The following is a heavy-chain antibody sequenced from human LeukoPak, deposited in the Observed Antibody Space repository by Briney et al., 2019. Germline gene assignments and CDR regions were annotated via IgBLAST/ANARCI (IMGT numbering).Heavy chain of an antibody. CDR2: IYYSGST. V-gene: IGHV4-59*01. D-gene: IGHD2-15*01. Sequence: SQTLSLTCTVSGGSISSYYWSWIRQPPGKGLEWIGYIYYSGSTNYNPSLKSRVTISVDTSKNQFSLKLSSVTAADTAVYYCAREGYCSGGSCYYLGPIDYWGQGTLVTVSS. CDR3: AREGYCSGGSCYYLGPIDY. CDR1: GGSISSYY. J-gene: IGHJ4*02.